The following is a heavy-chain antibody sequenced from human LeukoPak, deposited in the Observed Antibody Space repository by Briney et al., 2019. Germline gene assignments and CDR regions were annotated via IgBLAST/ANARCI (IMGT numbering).Heavy chain of an antibody. Sequence: SCPTLVNPTQTLTLTCTFSWFSLSTSAVGVGWIRLPPGKSLEWLSVISWDNDRLNSPALKSRLTFTKDTSTNTAIITFTNFDPEDRATYYCAHRRYRLGSWDFGDFDYWGLGNLVTVSS. CDR3: AHRRYRLGSWDFGDFDY. CDR1: WFSLSTSAVG. CDR2: ISWDNDR. J-gene: IGHJ4*02. D-gene: IGHD3-16*02. V-gene: IGHV2-5*02.